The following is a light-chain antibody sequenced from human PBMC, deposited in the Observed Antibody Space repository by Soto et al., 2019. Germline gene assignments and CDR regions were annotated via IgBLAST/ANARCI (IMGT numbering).Light chain of an antibody. J-gene: IGKJ5*01. CDR3: QQFHSSPLT. CDR2: AAS. V-gene: IGKV1-6*01. CDR1: QGIRND. Sequence: AIQVTQSPSSLSAAVGDRVTSTCRASQGIRNDLGWYQQKPGKAPKLLIYAASSLQSGVPSRFSGSGSGTDFTLTISGLQPEDSGTYYCQQFHSSPLTFGQGTRLEI.